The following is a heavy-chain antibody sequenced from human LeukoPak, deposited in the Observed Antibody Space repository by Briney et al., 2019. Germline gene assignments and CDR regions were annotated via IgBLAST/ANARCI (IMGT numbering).Heavy chain of an antibody. Sequence: GEAPKISCQGSGYRFSNYWIVWLRQLPGKGLAWMGIIYPGDSDTRYSPSFQGQVTISADRSVNTAYVQWSSLKASDTAMYYCASLLRSQLLPLLLYWGQGTLVTVSS. V-gene: IGHV5-51*01. CDR2: IYPGDSDT. CDR3: ASLLRSQLLPLLLY. J-gene: IGHJ4*02. CDR1: GYRFSNYW. D-gene: IGHD1-1*01.